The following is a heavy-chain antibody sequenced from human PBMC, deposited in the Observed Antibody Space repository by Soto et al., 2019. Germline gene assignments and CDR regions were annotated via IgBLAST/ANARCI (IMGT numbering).Heavy chain of an antibody. CDR3: ARVGLLELRGFYGMDV. CDR1: GGTFSSYA. D-gene: IGHD1-7*01. J-gene: IGHJ6*02. Sequence: SGPTLVNPPASVKVSCKASGGTFSSYAISWVRQAPGQGLEWMGGIIPIFGTANYAQKFQGRVTITADKSTSTAYMELSSLRSEDTAVYYCARVGLLELRGFYGMDVWGQGTTVTVSS. CDR2: IIPIFGTA. V-gene: IGHV1-69*06.